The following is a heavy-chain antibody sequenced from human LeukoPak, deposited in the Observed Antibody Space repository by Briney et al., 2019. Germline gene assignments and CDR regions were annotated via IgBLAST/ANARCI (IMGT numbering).Heavy chain of an antibody. D-gene: IGHD2-21*02. Sequence: PGGSLRLSCAASGFTFSSYSMNWVRQAPRKGLEWVSSISSNSSYIYYADSVKGRFSISRDNAKNTLYLQMNSLRAEDTAVYYCARGKNGDCLFDYWGRGTLATVSS. CDR2: ISSNSSYI. CDR3: ARGKNGDCLFDY. CDR1: GFTFSSYS. V-gene: IGHV3-21*01. J-gene: IGHJ4*02.